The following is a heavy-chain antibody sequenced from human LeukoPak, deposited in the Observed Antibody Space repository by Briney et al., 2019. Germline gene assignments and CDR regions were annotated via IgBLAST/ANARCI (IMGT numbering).Heavy chain of an antibody. CDR1: GGSISSGSYY. D-gene: IGHD2-2*01. CDR2: IYTSGSN. J-gene: IGHJ6*02. V-gene: IGHV4-61*02. Sequence: SETLSLTCTASGGSISSGSYYWSWIRQPAGMGLEWIVRIYTSGSNNYNPSLKSRVTISVDTPKNQFSLKLSSVTAADTAVYYCGAVVVPAATGYYGMDVWGQGTTVTVSS. CDR3: GAVVVPAATGYYGMDV.